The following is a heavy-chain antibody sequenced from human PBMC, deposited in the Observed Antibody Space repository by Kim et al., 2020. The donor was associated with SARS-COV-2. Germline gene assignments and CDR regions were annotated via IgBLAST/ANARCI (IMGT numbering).Heavy chain of an antibody. CDR3: ARTDDGFDD. J-gene: IGHJ4*02. CDR1: DGSFSDYF. Sequence: SETLSLTCAVYDGSFSDYFWSWIRQPPGEGLEWMAEIHHSGNTNYNPSLKSRGTISGDTSKKQISRKGFSGIAADTAVYYGARTDDGFDDGGQGTRVT. V-gene: IGHV4-34*01. CDR2: IHHSGNT. D-gene: IGHD1-1*01.